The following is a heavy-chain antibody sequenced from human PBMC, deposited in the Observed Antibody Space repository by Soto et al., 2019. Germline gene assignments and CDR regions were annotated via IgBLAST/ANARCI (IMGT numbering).Heavy chain of an antibody. D-gene: IGHD6-19*01. CDR2: TYYRSKWYS. J-gene: IGHJ4*02. CDR1: GVSVSSNYVA. CDR3: VRSTGWFNFAY. Sequence: SQTLSLTCAISGVSVSSNYVAWRWIRQSPSRGLEWLGRTYYRSKWYSDYAVSIKSRIIINPDTSKNQFSLQLNSVTPEDTAVYYCVRSTGWFNFAYWGRGTLVTVSS. V-gene: IGHV6-1*01.